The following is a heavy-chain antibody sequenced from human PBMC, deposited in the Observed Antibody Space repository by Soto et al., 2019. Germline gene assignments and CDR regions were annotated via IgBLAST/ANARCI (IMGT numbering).Heavy chain of an antibody. D-gene: IGHD1-26*01. CDR2: INSDGSST. J-gene: IGHJ3*02. CDR3: AIDREGDDFDI. V-gene: IGHV3-74*01. CDR1: GFTFSSYW. Sequence: EVQLVESGGGLVQPGGSLRLSCAASGFTFSSYWMHWVRQAPGKGLGWVSRINSDGSSTSYADSVKGRFTISRDNAKNTLYLQMNSLRAEDTAVYYGAIDREGDDFDIWGQGTMVTGSS.